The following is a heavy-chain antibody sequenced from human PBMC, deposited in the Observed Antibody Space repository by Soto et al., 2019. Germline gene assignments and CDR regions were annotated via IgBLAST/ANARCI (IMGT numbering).Heavy chain of an antibody. V-gene: IGHV3-9*01. CDR1: GLNFDDFS. J-gene: IGHJ4*02. Sequence: GGSLRLSCVVTGLNFDDFSIHWVRQAPWKGLEWVSGITWNSRVLAYADSVKGRFTISRDNARNSLYLQMDSLRDEDTDLYYCAKGRYDFWSPYYFDSWGQRTLVTVSS. CDR2: ITWNSRVL. D-gene: IGHD3-3*01. CDR3: AKGRYDFWSPYYFDS.